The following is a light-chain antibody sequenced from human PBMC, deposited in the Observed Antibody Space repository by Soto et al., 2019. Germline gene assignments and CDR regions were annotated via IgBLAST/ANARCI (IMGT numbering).Light chain of an antibody. Sequence: QLVLTQSPSASASLGASVKLTCTLSSGHSSYSLAWHQQQPEKGPRYLMTRNSDCSHSKGDGIPDRFSGSSSGAERYLTIASLQYEDEDDYCCQTWGTGTVVFGGGTKLTVL. CDR1: SGHSSYS. CDR2: RNSDCSH. J-gene: IGLJ2*01. V-gene: IGLV4-69*01. CDR3: QTWGTGTVV.